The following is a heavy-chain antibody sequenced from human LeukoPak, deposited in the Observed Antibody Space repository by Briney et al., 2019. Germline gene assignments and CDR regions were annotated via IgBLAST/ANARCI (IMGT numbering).Heavy chain of an antibody. J-gene: IGHJ4*02. D-gene: IGHD3-10*01. CDR1: GFTFSSYG. V-gene: IGHV3-30*18. Sequence: AGGSLRLSCVASGFTFSSYGMHWVRQAPGKGLEWVAVISYDGSKKYYADSAKGRFTISRDNSKNTLYLQMNSLRAEDTALYYCAKDLDYYNAGSYYPDYWGQGTLVTVSS. CDR2: ISYDGSKK. CDR3: AKDLDYYNAGSYYPDY.